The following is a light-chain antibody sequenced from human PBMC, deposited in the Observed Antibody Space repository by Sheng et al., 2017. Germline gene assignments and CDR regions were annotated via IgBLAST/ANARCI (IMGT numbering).Light chain of an antibody. Sequence: EIVLTQSPGTVSLSPGERATLSCRASRSVSGNFLAWYQRKPGQPPRLLVYGASRRAAGIPARFSGSGSGTDFTLTISNLEPEDFAVYYCQQYGSSLPWTFGQGTKVEIK. J-gene: IGKJ1*01. CDR2: GAS. CDR3: QQYGSSLPWT. V-gene: IGKV3-20*01. CDR1: RSVSGNF.